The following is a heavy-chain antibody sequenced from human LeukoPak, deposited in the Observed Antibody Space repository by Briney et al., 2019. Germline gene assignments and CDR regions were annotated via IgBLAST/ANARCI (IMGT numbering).Heavy chain of an antibody. CDR1: GFTFSSYG. Sequence: PGGSLRLSCAASGFTFSSYGMHWVRQAPGKGLEWVAFIRYDGSNKYYADSVKGRFTISRDNAKNSLYLQMNSLRAEDTAVYYCARDMWELLMDYYYMDVWGKGTTVTVSS. CDR3: ARDMWELLMDYYYMDV. J-gene: IGHJ6*03. D-gene: IGHD1-26*01. V-gene: IGHV3-30*02. CDR2: IRYDGSNK.